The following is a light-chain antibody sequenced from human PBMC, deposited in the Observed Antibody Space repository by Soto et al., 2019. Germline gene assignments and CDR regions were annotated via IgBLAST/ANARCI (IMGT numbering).Light chain of an antibody. CDR3: MQGTHWPWT. V-gene: IGKV2-30*01. Sequence: DVVMTQSPLSLPVTLGQPASISCRSSQSLGYSDGNTYLSWFQQRPGQSPRRLIYMVSNRDSGVPDRFGGSGSGTDFTLKISRVEAEDVGIYYCMQGTHWPWTFDQGTKVEIK. CDR1: QSLGYSDGNTY. J-gene: IGKJ1*01. CDR2: MVS.